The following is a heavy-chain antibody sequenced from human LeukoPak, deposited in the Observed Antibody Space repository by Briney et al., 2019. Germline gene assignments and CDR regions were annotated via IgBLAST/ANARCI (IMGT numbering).Heavy chain of an antibody. D-gene: IGHD3-3*01. CDR3: ATLNYDFWSGYPAGRGYLDY. V-gene: IGHV4-4*09. CDR2: IYTSGSP. J-gene: IGHJ4*02. CDR1: GGSISNYY. Sequence: SETLSLTCTVSGGSISNYYWSWIRQPPGKGLEWIGYIYTSGSPNYNSSLKSRVTISLDMSKRQFSLNLNSVTAADTAVYYCATLNYDFWSGYPAGRGYLDYWGQGTLVTVSS.